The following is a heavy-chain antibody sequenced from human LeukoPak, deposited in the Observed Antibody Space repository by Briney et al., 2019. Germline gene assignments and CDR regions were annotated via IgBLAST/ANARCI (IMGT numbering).Heavy chain of an antibody. CDR1: GLTFSSSW. Sequence: GGSLRLSCAVSGLTFSSSWMDWVRQAPGKGLEWVASINPDGNKKYSADSVKGRFTISRDNAENSLYLQMNSLRVEGTAFYYCARDLAYSRLDYWGQGMLVTVSS. D-gene: IGHD5-18*01. CDR2: INPDGNKK. J-gene: IGHJ4*02. CDR3: ARDLAYSRLDY. V-gene: IGHV3-7*01.